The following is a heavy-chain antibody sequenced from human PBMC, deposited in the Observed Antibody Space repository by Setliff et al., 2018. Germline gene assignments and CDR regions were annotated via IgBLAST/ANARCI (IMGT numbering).Heavy chain of an antibody. CDR2: INPNSGDT. J-gene: IGHJ4*02. V-gene: IGHV1-2*02. CDR1: GYTFGAHY. Sequence: ASVKVSCKASGYTFGAHYIHWVRQAPGQGFEWMGWINPNSGDTNYAQNFQGRVTMTRDTSINTVYMDLSSLRSDDTAVYYCARDTPPRYTGYSDGWAPFDFWGQGTLVTVSS. CDR3: ARDTPPRYTGYSDGWAPFDF. D-gene: IGHD6-19*01.